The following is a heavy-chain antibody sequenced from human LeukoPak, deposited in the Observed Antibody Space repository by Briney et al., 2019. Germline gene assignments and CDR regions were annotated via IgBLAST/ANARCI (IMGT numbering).Heavy chain of an antibody. J-gene: IGHJ4*02. CDR3: VILTDVGVDY. Sequence: LVKVSCKASGGTFSSYTISWVRQAPGQGLEWMGRIIPILGIANYAQKFQGRVTITADESTSTAYMELSSLRSEDTAVYYCVILTDVGVDYWGQGTLVTVSS. CDR1: GGTFSSYT. V-gene: IGHV1-69*02. CDR2: IIPILGIA. D-gene: IGHD3-9*01.